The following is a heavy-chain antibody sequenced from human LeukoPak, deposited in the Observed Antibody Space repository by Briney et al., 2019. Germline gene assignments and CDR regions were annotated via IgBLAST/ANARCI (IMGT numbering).Heavy chain of an antibody. CDR2: ISSSGSTI. J-gene: IGHJ5*02. V-gene: IGHV3-11*04. D-gene: IGHD6-6*01. CDR1: GFTFSDYY. Sequence: GGSLRLSCAASGFTFSDYYMSWIRQAPGKGLEWVSYISSSGSTIYYADSVKGRFTISRDNAKNSLYLQMNSLRAEDTAVYYCARDLWAQLAWFDPWGQGTLVTVSS. CDR3: ARDLWAQLAWFDP.